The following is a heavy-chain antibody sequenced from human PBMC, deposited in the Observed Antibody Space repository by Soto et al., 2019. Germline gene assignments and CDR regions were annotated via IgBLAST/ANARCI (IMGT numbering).Heavy chain of an antibody. V-gene: IGHV3-11*01. J-gene: IGHJ4*02. CDR1: GFTFSDYY. D-gene: IGHD4-4*01. CDR3: AREAAGSSNFLPYFDY. CDR2: ISSSGSTI. Sequence: GGSLRLSCAASGFTFSDYYMSWIRQAPGKGLEWVSYISSSGSTIYYADSVKGRFTISRDNAKNSLYLQMNSLRAEDTAVYYCAREAAGSSNFLPYFDYWGQGTLVTVSS.